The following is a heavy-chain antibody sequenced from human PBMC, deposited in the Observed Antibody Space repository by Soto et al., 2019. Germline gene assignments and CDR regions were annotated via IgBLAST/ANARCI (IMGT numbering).Heavy chain of an antibody. CDR1: GYTFTSYD. V-gene: IGHV1-8*01. CDR2: MNPNSGNT. Sequence: ASVKVSCKASGYTFTSYDINWVRQATGQGLEWMGWMNPNSGNTGYAQKFQGRVTMTRNTSISTAYMELSSLRSEDTAVYYCARGFAIYSMVPPNYYYYYMDVWGKGTTVTVSS. CDR3: ARGFAIYSMVPPNYYYYYMDV. J-gene: IGHJ6*03. D-gene: IGHD3-10*01.